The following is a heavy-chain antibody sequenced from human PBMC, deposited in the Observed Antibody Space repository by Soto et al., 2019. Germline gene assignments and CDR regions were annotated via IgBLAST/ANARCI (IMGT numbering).Heavy chain of an antibody. CDR2: ISSSSSYI. D-gene: IGHD5-18*01. Sequence: PGGSLRLSCAASGFTFSSYSMNWVRQAPGKGLEWVSSISSSSSYIYYADSVKGRFTISRDNAKNSLYLQMNSLRAVDTAVYYCARGGIQLWDNYYYGMDVWGQGTTVTVSS. CDR3: ARGGIQLWDNYYYGMDV. V-gene: IGHV3-21*01. CDR1: GFTFSSYS. J-gene: IGHJ6*02.